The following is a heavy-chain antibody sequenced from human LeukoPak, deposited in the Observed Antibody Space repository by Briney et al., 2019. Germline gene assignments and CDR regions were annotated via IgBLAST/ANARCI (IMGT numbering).Heavy chain of an antibody. J-gene: IGHJ4*02. CDR2: ISASGEST. CDR3: AKAPGGAYGFFDY. D-gene: IGHD4-17*01. V-gene: IGHV3-23*01. Sequence: GGSLRLSCAASGFTFSSHAVNWVRQAPGKGLEWVSTISASGESTYYADSVKGRFTISRDNSKNTLYLQMNSLRAEDTALYSCAKAPGGAYGFFDYWGQGALVIVSS. CDR1: GFTFSSHA.